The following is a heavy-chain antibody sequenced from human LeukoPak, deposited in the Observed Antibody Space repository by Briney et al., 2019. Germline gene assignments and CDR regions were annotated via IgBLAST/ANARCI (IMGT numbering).Heavy chain of an antibody. Sequence: GGSLRLSCVASGFAFSSYWLSWVRQTPGKGLECVSAISGDGRSPYYAGSVKGRFTISRDDSRNTVYLQMNSLRVEDSAVYYCARDPGAFPYFFDYWGQGTLVTVSS. V-gene: IGHV3-23*01. CDR1: GFAFSSYW. CDR3: ARDPGAFPYFFDY. D-gene: IGHD4/OR15-4a*01. J-gene: IGHJ4*02. CDR2: ISGDGRSP.